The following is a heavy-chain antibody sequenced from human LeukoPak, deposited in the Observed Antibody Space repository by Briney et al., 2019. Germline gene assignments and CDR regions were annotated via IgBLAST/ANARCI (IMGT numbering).Heavy chain of an antibody. J-gene: IGHJ4*02. D-gene: IGHD6-13*01. CDR1: GYTFTTHG. V-gene: IGHV1-18*01. Sequence: ASVTVSFKASGYTFTTHGFSWVRQAPGQGLEWMGWISTSNGNTNYAQKLHDRLTMTTDTSTNTAYMELRSLRSDDTAIYYCARWGNSNWWEHLGDYWGQGTLVIASS. CDR2: ISTSNGNT. CDR3: ARWGNSNWWEHLGDY.